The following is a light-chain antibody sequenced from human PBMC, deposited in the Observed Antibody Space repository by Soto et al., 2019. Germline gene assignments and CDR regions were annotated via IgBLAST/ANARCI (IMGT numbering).Light chain of an antibody. CDR1: SSNIGSNA. CDR2: SNN. V-gene: IGLV1-44*01. CDR3: AAWDDSLNGYV. Sequence: QAVVTQPPSASGTPGQRVTISCSGSSSNIGSNAVHWYQQLPETAPKLLIYSNNQRPSGVPDRFSGSKSGTSASLAFSGLQSEDEAEYYCAAWDDSLNGYVFGTGTKLTVL. J-gene: IGLJ1*01.